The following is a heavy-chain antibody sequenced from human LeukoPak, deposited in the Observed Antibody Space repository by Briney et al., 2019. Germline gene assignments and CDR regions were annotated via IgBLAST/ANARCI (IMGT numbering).Heavy chain of an antibody. CDR2: ISYDGSNK. J-gene: IGHJ4*02. Sequence: GGSLRLSCAASGFTFSSYAMHWVRQAPGKGLEWVAVISYDGSNKYYADSVKGRFTISRDNSKNTLYLQMNSLRSEDTAVYYCARAEIAAAGLSSFDYWGQGTLVTVSS. CDR1: GFTFSSYA. CDR3: ARAEIAAAGLSSFDY. V-gene: IGHV3-30-3*01. D-gene: IGHD6-13*01.